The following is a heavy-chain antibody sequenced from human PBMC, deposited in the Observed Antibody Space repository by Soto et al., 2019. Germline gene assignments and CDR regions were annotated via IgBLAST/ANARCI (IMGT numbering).Heavy chain of an antibody. Sequence: PGGSLRLSCAASGFTFNNFWMHWVRQAPGKGLEWVSYISSSSSTIYYADSVKGRFTISRDNAKNSLYLQMNSLRAEDTAVYYCASGCSGGSCYRTRGAFDIWGQGTMVTVSS. CDR3: ASGCSGGSCYRTRGAFDI. D-gene: IGHD2-15*01. CDR2: ISSSSSTI. J-gene: IGHJ3*02. CDR1: GFTFNNFW. V-gene: IGHV3-48*01.